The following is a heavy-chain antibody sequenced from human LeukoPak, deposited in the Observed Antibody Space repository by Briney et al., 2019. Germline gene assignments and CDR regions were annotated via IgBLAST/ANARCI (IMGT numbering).Heavy chain of an antibody. J-gene: IGHJ3*02. CDR3: ARARNYYDSSDYYYEGDAFDI. Sequence: SETLSLTCTVSGGSISSSSYYWGWIRQPPGKGLEWIGSIYYSGGTYYNPSLKSRVTISVDTSKNQFSLKLSSVTAADTAVYFCARARNYYDSSDYYYEGDAFDIWGQGTMVTVSS. CDR1: GGSISSSSYY. V-gene: IGHV4-39*07. D-gene: IGHD3-22*01. CDR2: IYYSGGT.